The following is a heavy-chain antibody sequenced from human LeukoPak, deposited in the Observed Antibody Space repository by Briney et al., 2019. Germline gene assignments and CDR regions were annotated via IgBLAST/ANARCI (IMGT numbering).Heavy chain of an antibody. CDR1: GFTFSSYA. D-gene: IGHD3-10*01. Sequence: PGGSLRPSCAASGFTFSSYAMSWVRQAPGKGLEWVSVISGSGGSTYYADSVKGRFTISRDNSKNTLYLQMNSLRAEDTAAYYCAKELWSPSTLYGMDVWGQGTTVTVSS. V-gene: IGHV3-23*01. J-gene: IGHJ6*02. CDR3: AKELWSPSTLYGMDV. CDR2: ISGSGGST.